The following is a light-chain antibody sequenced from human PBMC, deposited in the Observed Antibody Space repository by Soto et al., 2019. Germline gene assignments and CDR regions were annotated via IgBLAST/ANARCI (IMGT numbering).Light chain of an antibody. J-gene: IGKJ1*01. CDR3: QQYGSSSWT. CDR1: QSVSSSY. Sequence: EIVLTPSPGTLSLSPGERATLSCRDSQSVSSSYLAWYQQKPGQAPRLLIYGTSSRATAIPDRFSGSGSGTDFTLTISRLEPEDFAVYYCQQYGSSSWTFGQGTKVDIK. V-gene: IGKV3-20*01. CDR2: GTS.